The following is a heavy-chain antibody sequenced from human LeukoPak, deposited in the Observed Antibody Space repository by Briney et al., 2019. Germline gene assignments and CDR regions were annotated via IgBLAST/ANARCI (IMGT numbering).Heavy chain of an antibody. V-gene: IGHV1-8*01. J-gene: IGHJ6*02. D-gene: IGHD2-2*02. Sequence: ASVKVSCKASGYTFTSYDINWVRQATGQGLEWMGWMNPNSGNTGYAQKFQGRVTMTRNTSISTAYMDLSSLRSEDTAVYYCARDLKDIVVVPAAIGLGSDYYYYGMDVWGQGTTVTVSS. CDR1: GYTFTSYD. CDR2: MNPNSGNT. CDR3: ARDLKDIVVVPAAIGLGSDYYYYGMDV.